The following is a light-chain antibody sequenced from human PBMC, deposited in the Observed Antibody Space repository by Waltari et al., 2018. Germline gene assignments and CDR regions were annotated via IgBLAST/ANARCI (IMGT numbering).Light chain of an antibody. CDR2: PAS. Sequence: DIQLTQSPPFLSASVGARVTITCRASQGIRSSLAWYQQKPGRAPKLLIYPASTLQSGVPSRFSGSGSGTDFTLTISSLQPEDFATYYCQHFHSYPLTFGGGTKVEIK. CDR1: QGIRSS. V-gene: IGKV1-9*01. CDR3: QHFHSYPLT. J-gene: IGKJ4*01.